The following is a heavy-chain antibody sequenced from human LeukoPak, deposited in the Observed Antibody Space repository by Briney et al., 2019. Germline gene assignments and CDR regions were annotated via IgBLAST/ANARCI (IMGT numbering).Heavy chain of an antibody. CDR1: GFTFSSYS. J-gene: IGHJ1*01. V-gene: IGHV3-48*01. Sequence: GGSLRLSCAASGFTFSSYSMNWVRQAPGKGLELVSYISSSSSTIYYADSVKGRFTISRDNAKNSLYLQMNSLRAEDTAVYYCARDRCSGGSCYFEYFQHWGQGTLVTVSS. D-gene: IGHD2-15*01. CDR2: ISSSSSTI. CDR3: ARDRCSGGSCYFEYFQH.